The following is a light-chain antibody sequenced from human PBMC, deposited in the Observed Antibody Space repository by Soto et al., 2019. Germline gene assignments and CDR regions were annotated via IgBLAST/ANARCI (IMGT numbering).Light chain of an antibody. CDR2: AAS. CDR3: QQSYSTPRT. J-gene: IGKJ1*01. V-gene: IGKV1-39*01. CDR1: QSISSY. Sequence: ILRTPSTSSLSASVGDRVTITFLASQSISSYLNWYQQKPGKAPKLLIYAASSLQSGVPSRFSGSVSGTDFTLTISSLQPEDFATYYCQQSYSTPRTFGQGTKVDIK.